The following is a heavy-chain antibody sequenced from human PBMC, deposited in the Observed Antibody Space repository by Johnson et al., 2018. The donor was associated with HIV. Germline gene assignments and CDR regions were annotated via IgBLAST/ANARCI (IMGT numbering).Heavy chain of an antibody. J-gene: IGHJ3*02. CDR3: AKERTAMVTPFDI. V-gene: IGHV3-30*18. Sequence: QVQLVESGGGLVQPGGSLRLSCAASGFTVSSNYMRWVRQAPGRGLEWVAFISYSGSDTYYVDSVKGRFTVSRDNSENTLFLQMNSLRDEDTAVYYCAKERTAMVTPFDIWGQGTMVTVSS. CDR1: GFTVSSNY. CDR2: ISYSGSDT. D-gene: IGHD5-18*01.